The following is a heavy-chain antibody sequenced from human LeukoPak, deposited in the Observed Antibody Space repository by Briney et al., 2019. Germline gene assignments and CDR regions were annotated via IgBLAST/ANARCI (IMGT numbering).Heavy chain of an antibody. J-gene: IGHJ6*03. CDR3: ASERLGYYYMDV. CDR1: GGTFSSYT. Sequence: SVKVSCKASGGTFSSYTISWVRQAPGQGLEWMGRIIPILGVANYAQKFQGRVTITADKSTSTAYMELSSLRSEDTAVYYCASERLGYYYMDVWGKGTTVTVSS. D-gene: IGHD1-1*01. V-gene: IGHV1-69*02. CDR2: IIPILGVA.